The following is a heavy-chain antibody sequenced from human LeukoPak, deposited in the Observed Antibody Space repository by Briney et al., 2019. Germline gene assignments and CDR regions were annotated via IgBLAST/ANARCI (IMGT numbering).Heavy chain of an antibody. CDR3: ARRGYYYIY. Sequence: SETLSLTCTVSGGSISSSSYYWGWIRQPPGKGLEWIGSIYYSGSTYYNPSLKSRVTISVDTSKNQFSLKLSSVTAADTAVYYCARRGYYYIYWGQGTLVTVSS. CDR1: GGSISSSSYY. D-gene: IGHD3-10*01. V-gene: IGHV4-39*01. CDR2: IYYSGST. J-gene: IGHJ4*02.